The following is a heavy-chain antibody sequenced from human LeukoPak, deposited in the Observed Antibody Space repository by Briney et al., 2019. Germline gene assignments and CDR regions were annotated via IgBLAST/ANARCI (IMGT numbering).Heavy chain of an antibody. CDR1: GYTFTGYY. CDR2: INPNSGGT. J-gene: IGHJ4*02. V-gene: IGHV1-2*02. D-gene: IGHD3-22*01. CDR3: ASPYYDSSGYYE. Sequence: ASVKVSCKASGYTFTGYYMHWVRQAPGQGLEWMGWINPNSGGTNYAQKFQGRDTMTRDTSISTAYMELSRLRSDDTAVYYCASPYYDSSGYYEWGQGTLVTVSS.